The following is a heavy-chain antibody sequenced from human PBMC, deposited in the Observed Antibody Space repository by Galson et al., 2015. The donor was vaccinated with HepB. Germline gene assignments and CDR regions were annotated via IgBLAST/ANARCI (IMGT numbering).Heavy chain of an antibody. CDR3: VRPRGAGAGDYQNWYFDL. V-gene: IGHV3-30-3*01. D-gene: IGHD4-17*01. Sequence: SLRLSCAASGFSFNYFPMHWVRQAPGKGLEWVAVISYTGSYTGYADFGRGRFTISRDNSKNALYLQMNSLRVKDTALYYCVRPRGAGAGDYQNWYFDLWGRGTLVPVSS. CDR2: ISYTGSYT. J-gene: IGHJ2*01. CDR1: GFSFNYFP.